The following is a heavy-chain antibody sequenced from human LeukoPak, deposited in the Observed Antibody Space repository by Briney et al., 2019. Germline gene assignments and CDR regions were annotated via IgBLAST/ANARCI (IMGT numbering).Heavy chain of an antibody. V-gene: IGHV3-30*18. Sequence: GGSLRLSCAASGFSLSAYWMTWVRQAPGKGLEWVAVISYDGSNKYYADSVKGRFTISRDNSKNTLYLQMNSLRAEDTAVYYCAKDRNGIMITFGGVIAPYYYYGMDVWGQGTTVTVSS. D-gene: IGHD3-16*02. CDR1: GFSLSAYW. CDR2: ISYDGSNK. CDR3: AKDRNGIMITFGGVIAPYYYYGMDV. J-gene: IGHJ6*02.